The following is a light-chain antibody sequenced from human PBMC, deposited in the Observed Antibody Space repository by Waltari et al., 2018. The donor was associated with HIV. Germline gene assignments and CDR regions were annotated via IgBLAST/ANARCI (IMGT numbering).Light chain of an antibody. CDR1: ALPKQY. CDR3: QSADSSGTWV. Sequence: SYEPKQPPPVSASPGQTDRITCSGDALPKQYAYWYHQKPGQAPVLVIYKDTERPSGIPERFSGSSSWTTVTLTISGVQAEDEADYYCQSADSSGTWVFGGGTKLTVL. J-gene: IGLJ3*02. CDR2: KDT. V-gene: IGLV3-25*03.